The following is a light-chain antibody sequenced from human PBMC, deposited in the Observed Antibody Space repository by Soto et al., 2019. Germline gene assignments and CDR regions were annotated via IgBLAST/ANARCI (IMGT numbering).Light chain of an antibody. CDR2: KAS. V-gene: IGKV1-8*01. CDR1: QGISSY. J-gene: IGKJ1*01. CDR3: QHYNSYSEA. Sequence: AIRMTQSPSSFSPSTGDRVTITWRASQGISSYLAWYQQKPGKAPKLLIYKASTLKSGVPSRFSGSGSGTEFTLTISSLQPDDFATYYCQHYNSYSEAFGQGTKVDI.